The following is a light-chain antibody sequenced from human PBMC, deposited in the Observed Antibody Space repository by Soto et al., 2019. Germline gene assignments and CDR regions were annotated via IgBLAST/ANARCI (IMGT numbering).Light chain of an antibody. CDR3: QQYGSSPGT. CDR2: GAS. Sequence: EIVLTQSPGTLSLSPGERATLSCRASQSVSSNYLAWYLQKPGQGPILLIYGASTRATGIPGRFSGSGSGTDFTLTISRLEPEDFAVYYCQQYGSSPGTFDYGTKVDFK. CDR1: QSVSSNY. J-gene: IGKJ1*01. V-gene: IGKV3-20*01.